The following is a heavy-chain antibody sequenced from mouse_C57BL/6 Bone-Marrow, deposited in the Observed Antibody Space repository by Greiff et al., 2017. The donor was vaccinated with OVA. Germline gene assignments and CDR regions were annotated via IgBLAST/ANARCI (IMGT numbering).Heavy chain of an antibody. J-gene: IGHJ2*01. CDR1: GYSITSGYY. CDR2: ISYDGSN. CDR3: ARVYYGSSYGFFDY. V-gene: IGHV3-6*01. D-gene: IGHD1-1*01. Sequence: EVQRVESGPGLVKPSQSLSLTCSVTGYSITSGYYWNWIRQFPGNKLEWMGYISYDGSNNYNPSLKNRISITRDTSKNQFFLKLNSVTTEDTATYYCARVYYGSSYGFFDYWGQGTTLTVSS.